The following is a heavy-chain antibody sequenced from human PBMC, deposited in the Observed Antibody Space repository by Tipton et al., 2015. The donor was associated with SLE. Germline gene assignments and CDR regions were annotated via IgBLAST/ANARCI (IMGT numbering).Heavy chain of an antibody. CDR1: GFTFSNNW. D-gene: IGHD1-26*01. V-gene: IGHV3-7*01. J-gene: IGHJ3*01. Sequence: SLRLSCAVSGFTFSNNWMAWVRQAPGKGLEWVAHIREDGSEKFYVDSVRGRFAISRDNAKNSLYLHMNSLRAEDTAVYYCVREYQGRFYVNGAFGVWGQGTVVTVSS. CDR2: IREDGSEK. CDR3: VREYQGRFYVNGAFGV.